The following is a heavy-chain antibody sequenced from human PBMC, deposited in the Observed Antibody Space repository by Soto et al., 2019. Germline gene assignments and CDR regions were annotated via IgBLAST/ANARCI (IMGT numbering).Heavy chain of an antibody. CDR3: ARDLVDTATPYYYYYGMDV. CDR1: GFTFSSYA. CDR2: IYSGGST. J-gene: IGHJ6*02. V-gene: IGHV3-30*14. D-gene: IGHD5-18*01. Sequence: QVQLVESGGGVVQPGRSLRLSCAASGFTFSSYAMHWVRQAPGKGLEWVAVIYSGGSTYYADSVKGRFTISRDNSKNTLYLQMNSLRAEDTAVYYCARDLVDTATPYYYYYGMDVWGQGTTVTVSS.